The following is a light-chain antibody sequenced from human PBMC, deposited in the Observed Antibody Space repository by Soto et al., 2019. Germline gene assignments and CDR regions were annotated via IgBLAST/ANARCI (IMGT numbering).Light chain of an antibody. Sequence: EIVLTQSPGTLSLSPGERATLSCRASQTMRSSHLAWYQQKPGQAPRLLIYGASTRTFDVPDRCSGSGSGTNFTLPISRLQPEDFAVYYCQHYGTSLTLGGGTKVELQ. CDR3: QHYGTSLT. V-gene: IGKV3-20*01. CDR2: GAS. CDR1: QTMRSSH. J-gene: IGKJ4*01.